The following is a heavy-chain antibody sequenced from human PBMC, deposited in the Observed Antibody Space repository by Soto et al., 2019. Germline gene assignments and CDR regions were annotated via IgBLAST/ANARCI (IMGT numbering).Heavy chain of an antibody. D-gene: IGHD3-22*01. CDR1: GFTFRSYG. CDR2: ISYDGSTK. Sequence: PGGSLRLSCAASGFTFRSYGVHWVRQAPGKGLEWVAVISYDGSTKYYVDSVKGRFTISRDNSKNTLYLQMNGLRAEDTAVYYCAKDRRGHYDSTRYSNWRSSVYYYGLDVWGQGTTVTVSS. V-gene: IGHV3-30*18. CDR3: AKDRRGHYDSTRYSNWRSSVYYYGLDV. J-gene: IGHJ6*02.